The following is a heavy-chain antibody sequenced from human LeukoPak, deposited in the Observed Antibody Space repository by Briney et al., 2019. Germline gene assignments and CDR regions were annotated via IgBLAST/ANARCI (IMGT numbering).Heavy chain of an antibody. CDR1: GFTFSSYA. CDR2: ISYDGSNK. D-gene: IGHD2-21*02. CDR3: ARDQIGGDAGGSSRMDY. V-gene: IGHV3-30-3*01. J-gene: IGHJ4*02. Sequence: GGSLRLSCAASGFTFSSYAMHWVRQAPGKGLEWVAVISYDGSNKYYADSVKGRFTISRDNSKNTLYLQMNSLRSEDTAVYYCARDQIGGDAGGSSRMDYWGQGTLVTVSS.